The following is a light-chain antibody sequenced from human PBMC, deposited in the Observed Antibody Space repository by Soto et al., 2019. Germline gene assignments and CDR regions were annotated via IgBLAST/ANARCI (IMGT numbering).Light chain of an antibody. CDR1: SSDVGGYTY. V-gene: IGLV2-8*01. CDR2: EVT. CDR3: QSYDSSLSGHVV. J-gene: IGLJ2*01. Sequence: QSALTQPPSASGSPGQSVTISCTGTSSDVGGYTYVSWYQQYPGKAPKLMIYEVTKRPSGVPDRFSGSKSANTASLTVSGLQAEDEADYYCQSYDSSLSGHVVFGGGTKLTVL.